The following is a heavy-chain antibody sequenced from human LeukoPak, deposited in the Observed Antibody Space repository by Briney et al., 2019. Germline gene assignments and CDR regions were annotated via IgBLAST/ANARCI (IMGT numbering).Heavy chain of an antibody. D-gene: IGHD3-10*01. CDR3: ARDRFYIPDV. CDR2: ISYDGSNK. Sequence: GGSLRLSCAASGFTFSNYAMHWVRQAPGKGLEWVAVISYDGSNKYYADSVKGRFTISRDNSKNTLYLQMNSLRPEDTAVYYCARDRFYIPDVWGKGTTVTVSS. V-gene: IGHV3-30*04. CDR1: GFTFSNYA. J-gene: IGHJ6*04.